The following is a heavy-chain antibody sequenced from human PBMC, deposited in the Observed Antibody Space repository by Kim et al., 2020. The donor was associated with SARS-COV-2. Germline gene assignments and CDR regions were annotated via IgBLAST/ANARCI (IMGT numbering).Heavy chain of an antibody. V-gene: IGHV4-59*08. CDR3: ARQNYYDFWSGYFVGGGGEAKGDAFDI. D-gene: IGHD3-3*01. Sequence: SETLSLTCTVSGGSISSYYWSWIRQPPGKGLEWIGYIYYSGSTNYNPSLKSRVTISVDTSKNQFSLKLSSVTAADTAVYYCARQNYYDFWSGYFVGGGGEAKGDAFDIWGQGTMVTVSS. CDR2: IYYSGST. J-gene: IGHJ3*02. CDR1: GGSISSYY.